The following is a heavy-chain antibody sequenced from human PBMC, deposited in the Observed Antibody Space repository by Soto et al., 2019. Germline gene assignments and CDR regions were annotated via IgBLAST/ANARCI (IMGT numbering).Heavy chain of an antibody. Sequence: QVQLVESGGGVVQPGRSLRLSCAASGFTFSSYAMHWVRQAPGKGLEWVAVIWYDGSNKYYADSVKGRFTISRDNSKNTLYLQMNSLRAEDTAVYYCARGGYYDFWSGYYPPAYYYYYGMDVWGQGTTVTVSS. V-gene: IGHV3-33*08. CDR1: GFTFSSYA. D-gene: IGHD3-3*01. J-gene: IGHJ6*02. CDR2: IWYDGSNK. CDR3: ARGGYYDFWSGYYPPAYYYYYGMDV.